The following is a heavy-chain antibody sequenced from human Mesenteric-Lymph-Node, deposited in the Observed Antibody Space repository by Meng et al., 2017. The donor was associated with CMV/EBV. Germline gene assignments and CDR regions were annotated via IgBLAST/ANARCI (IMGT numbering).Heavy chain of an antibody. D-gene: IGHD6-6*01. V-gene: IGHV3-23*01. CDR2: ISGSGVSI. J-gene: IGHJ5*01. Sequence: GESLKISCAASGFSFSNYAMSWVRQAPGKGLQWVSAISGSGVSIYYADSVKGRFTISRDNSQNRLYLQMNSLGADDTAIYYCAKDDYNSSPRRFDSWGQGTLVTVS. CDR3: AKDDYNSSPRRFDS. CDR1: GFSFSNYA.